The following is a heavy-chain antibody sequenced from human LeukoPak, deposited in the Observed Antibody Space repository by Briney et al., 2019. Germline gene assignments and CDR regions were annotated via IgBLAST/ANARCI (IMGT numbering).Heavy chain of an antibody. V-gene: IGHV3-53*01. Sequence: GGSLGLSCAASGFTVSSNYMSWVRQAPGKGLEWVSVIYSGGSTYYADSVKGRFTISRDNSKNTLYLQMNSLRAEDTAVYYCARADPGLSYYYYGMDVWGQGTTVTVSS. J-gene: IGHJ6*02. CDR3: ARADPGLSYYYYGMDV. CDR2: IYSGGST. CDR1: GFTVSSNY. D-gene: IGHD5-12*01.